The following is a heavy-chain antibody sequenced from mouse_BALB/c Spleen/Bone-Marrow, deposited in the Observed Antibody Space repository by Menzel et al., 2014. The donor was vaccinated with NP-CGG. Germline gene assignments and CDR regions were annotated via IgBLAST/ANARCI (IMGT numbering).Heavy chain of an antibody. CDR3: ARGLTGGFAY. J-gene: IGHJ3*01. CDR1: GYIFTEYP. D-gene: IGHD4-1*01. CDR2: INPTNGGT. Sequence: EVQLQQSGPELVKPGASVKISRKTSGYIFTEYPMHWVKQNHGKSLEWIGGINPTNGGTSDNQKFKGKATLTVDKSSITAYMELRSLTSEDSAVYYCARGLTGGFAYWGQGTLVTVSA. V-gene: IGHV1-18*01.